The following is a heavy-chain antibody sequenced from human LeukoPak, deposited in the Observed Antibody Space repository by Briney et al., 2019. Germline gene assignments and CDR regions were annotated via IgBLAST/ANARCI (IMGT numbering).Heavy chain of an antibody. D-gene: IGHD6-6*01. CDR2: ISSSSSTI. Sequence: GRSLRLSCAASGFTFSSYSMNWVRQAPGKGLEWVSYISSSSSTIYYADSVKGRFTISRDNAKNSLYLQMNSLRDEDTAVYYCALYSSSSGGDYYYYGMDVWGQGTTVTVSS. CDR1: GFTFSSYS. CDR3: ALYSSSSGGDYYYYGMDV. V-gene: IGHV3-48*02. J-gene: IGHJ6*02.